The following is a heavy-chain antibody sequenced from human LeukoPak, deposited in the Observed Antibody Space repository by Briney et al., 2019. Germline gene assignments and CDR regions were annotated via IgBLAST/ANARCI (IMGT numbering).Heavy chain of an antibody. D-gene: IGHD3-16*02. CDR2: IYYSGST. Sequence: SETLSLTCTVSGGSLSSGGYYWSWIRQHPGRGLEWIGYIYYSGSTYYNPSLKSRVTISVDTSKNQFSLKLSSVTAADTAVYYCARGRYDYVWGSYRSPIGFDYWGQGTLVTVSS. V-gene: IGHV4-31*03. J-gene: IGHJ4*02. CDR1: GGSLSSGGYY. CDR3: ARGRYDYVWGSYRSPIGFDY.